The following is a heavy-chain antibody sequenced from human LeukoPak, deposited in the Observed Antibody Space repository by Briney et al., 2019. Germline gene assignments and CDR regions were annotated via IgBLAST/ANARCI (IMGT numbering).Heavy chain of an antibody. CDR1: GGSFSGYY. V-gene: IGHV4-34*01. D-gene: IGHD2-15*01. J-gene: IGHJ4*02. CDR2: INRSGST. Sequence: PSETLSLTCAVYGGSFSGYYWSWIRQPPGKGLEWIGEINRSGSTNYNPSLKSRVTISVDTSKNQFSLKLSSVTAADTAVYYCARGRGYCSGGSCSRFDYWGQGTLVTVSS. CDR3: ARGRGYCSGGSCSRFDY.